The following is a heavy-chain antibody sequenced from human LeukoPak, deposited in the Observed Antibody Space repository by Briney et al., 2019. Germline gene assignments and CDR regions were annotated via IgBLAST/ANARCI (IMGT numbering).Heavy chain of an antibody. Sequence: GGSLRLSCAVSGITLSNYGMSWVRQAPGKGLEWVAGISDSGGRTSYADSVKGRFTISRDNPKNTLYLQMNSLRAEDTAVYFCAKRGVVIRVILVGFHREAYYFDSWGQGALVTVCS. CDR2: ISDSGGRT. D-gene: IGHD3-22*01. V-gene: IGHV3-23*01. CDR1: GITLSNYG. J-gene: IGHJ4*02. CDR3: AKRGVVIRVILVGFHREAYYFDS.